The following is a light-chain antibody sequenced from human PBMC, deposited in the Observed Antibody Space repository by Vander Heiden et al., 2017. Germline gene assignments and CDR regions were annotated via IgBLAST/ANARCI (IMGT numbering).Light chain of an antibody. CDR1: NIGSKS. Sequence: SSVLTQPPSVSVAPGQTARITCGGNNIGSKSVHWYQQKPGQAPVLVVYDDSDRPSGIPGRFSGSNSGNTATLTISRVEAGDEADYYCQVWDSSSDLVFGGGTKLTVL. J-gene: IGLJ2*01. CDR3: QVWDSSSDLV. V-gene: IGLV3-21*02. CDR2: DDS.